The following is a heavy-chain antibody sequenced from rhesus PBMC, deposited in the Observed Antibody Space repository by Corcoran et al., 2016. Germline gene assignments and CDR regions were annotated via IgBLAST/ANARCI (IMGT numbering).Heavy chain of an antibody. CDR1: GGSISSGYYY. D-gene: IGHD1-20*01. CDR2: ITYSGGT. Sequence: QVQLQESGPGLVKPSETLSLTCAVSGGSISSGYYYWSWIRQPPGKGLEWIGYITYSGGTSYNPSLKSRVTISRDTSKNQFSLKLSSVTAADTAVYYCARDPPENNLWGQGVLVTVSS. CDR3: ARDPPENNL. J-gene: IGHJ4*01. V-gene: IGHV4-122*02.